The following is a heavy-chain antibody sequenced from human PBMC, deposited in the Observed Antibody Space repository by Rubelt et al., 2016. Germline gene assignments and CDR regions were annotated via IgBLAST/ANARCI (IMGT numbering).Heavy chain of an antibody. CDR3: ARGSWFRGAFDI. V-gene: IGHV1-2*06. Sequence: QVQLVQSGAEVKKPGASVKVSCKASGYTFTGYYMHWVRQAPGQGLEWMGRINPNSGGTNYAQKLQGRVTMTTDTSTSTAYMELSRLRSDDTAVYYCARGSWFRGAFDIWGQGTMVTVSS. J-gene: IGHJ3*02. CDR1: GYTFTGYY. CDR2: INPNSGGT. D-gene: IGHD6-13*01.